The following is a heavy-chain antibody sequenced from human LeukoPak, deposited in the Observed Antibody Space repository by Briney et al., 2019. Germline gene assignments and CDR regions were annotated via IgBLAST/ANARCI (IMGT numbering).Heavy chain of an antibody. Sequence: GGSLRLSCAASGFTFSSYAMSCVRQAPGKGLEWVSAISGSGGSTFYAHSVKGRFNIPRDNSKNTLYLQMNSLRAEDTAVCYCAKVAIFGVVIPFYFDYWGQGTLVTVSS. D-gene: IGHD3-3*01. J-gene: IGHJ4*02. V-gene: IGHV3-23*01. CDR2: ISGSGGST. CDR3: AKVAIFGVVIPFYFDY. CDR1: GFTFSSYA.